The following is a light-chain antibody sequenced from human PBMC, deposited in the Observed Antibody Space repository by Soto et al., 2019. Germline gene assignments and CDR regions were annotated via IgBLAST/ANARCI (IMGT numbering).Light chain of an antibody. V-gene: IGKV1-9*01. CDR3: QQLNSFPIT. CDR1: QDIRSY. Sequence: DIQLTQAPSFLSASAGDTVTITCRASQDIRSYLAWYQQKAGRAPKLLIYAASTLQSEVPSRFSGSGSGTEFTLTISSLQPEDFATYYCQQLNSFPITFGLGTRLEIK. J-gene: IGKJ5*01. CDR2: AAS.